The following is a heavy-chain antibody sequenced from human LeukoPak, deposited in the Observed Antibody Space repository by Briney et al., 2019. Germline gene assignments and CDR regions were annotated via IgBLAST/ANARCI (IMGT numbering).Heavy chain of an antibody. CDR1: GYTFTSYG. V-gene: IGHV1-18*01. CDR3: ARDRKYSSGPEASDAFDI. CDR2: ISAYNGNT. J-gene: IGHJ3*02. Sequence: ASVKVSCKASGYTFTSYGISWVRQAPGQGLEWMGWISAYNGNTNYAQKFQGRVTITADKSTSTAYMELSSLRSEDTAVYYCARDRKYSSGPEASDAFDIWGQGTMVTVSS. D-gene: IGHD6-19*01.